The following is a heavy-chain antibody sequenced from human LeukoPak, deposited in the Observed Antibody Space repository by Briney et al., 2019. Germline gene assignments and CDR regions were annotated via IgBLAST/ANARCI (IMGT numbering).Heavy chain of an antibody. J-gene: IGHJ3*02. V-gene: IGHV3-20*04. Sequence: PGGSLRLSCAASGFTLDDYGMSWVRQAPGKGLEWVSGINWNGGSTGYADSVKGRFTISRDNAKNSLYLQMNSLRAEDTALYYCARDRVPDDSSGFDIWGQGTMVTVSS. CDR3: ARDRVPDDSSGFDI. CDR2: INWNGGST. D-gene: IGHD3-22*01. CDR1: GFTLDDYG.